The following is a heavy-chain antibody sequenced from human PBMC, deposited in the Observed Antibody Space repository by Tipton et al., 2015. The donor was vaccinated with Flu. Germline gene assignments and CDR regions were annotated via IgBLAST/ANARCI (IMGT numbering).Heavy chain of an antibody. CDR3: ARAVRVERRYYFDY. V-gene: IGHV1-8*01. D-gene: IGHD1-1*01. Sequence: QLVQSGAEVKKPGASVKVSCKASGYTFTTYDINWVRQATGQGLEWMGWMNPNSGNTAYAQKFQGRVTMTRDTSISTAYMELSSLSSEDPAIYYCARAVRVERRYYFDYWGQGTLVTASS. CDR1: GYTFTTYD. CDR2: MNPNSGNT. J-gene: IGHJ4*02.